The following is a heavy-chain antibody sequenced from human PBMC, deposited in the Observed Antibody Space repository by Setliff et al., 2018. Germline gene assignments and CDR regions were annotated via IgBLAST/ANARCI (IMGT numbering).Heavy chain of an antibody. D-gene: IGHD2-15*01. Sequence: ASVKVSCKASGYAFASHYMHWVRQAPGQGLEWVGWISAYNGVTNHAQRFQGRVTITADISTTTVFMEMRRLSSDDTAVYYCARDGAYCSGGSCYSFDYWGPGTPVTVSS. CDR1: GYAFASHY. CDR2: ISAYNGVT. J-gene: IGHJ4*02. CDR3: ARDGAYCSGGSCYSFDY. V-gene: IGHV1-18*04.